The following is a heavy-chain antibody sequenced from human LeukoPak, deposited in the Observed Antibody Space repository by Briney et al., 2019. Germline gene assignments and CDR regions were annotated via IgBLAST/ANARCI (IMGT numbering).Heavy chain of an antibody. J-gene: IGHJ4*02. D-gene: IGHD3-10*01. Sequence: PGGSLRLSCAVSGFTFSDYYMSWIRQAPGKGLEWVSYISSSGSTIYYADSVKGRFTISRDNAKNSLYLQMNSLRAEDTAVYYCASLMVRGVPDYWGQGTLVTVSS. V-gene: IGHV3-11*01. CDR3: ASLMVRGVPDY. CDR2: ISSSGSTI. CDR1: GFTFSDYY.